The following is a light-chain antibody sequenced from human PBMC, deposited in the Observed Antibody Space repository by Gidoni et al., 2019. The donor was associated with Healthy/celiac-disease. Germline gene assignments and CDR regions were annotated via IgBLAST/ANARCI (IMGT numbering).Light chain of an antibody. Sequence: DIHMTQSPSSLSASVGDRVTITCRASQSISSYLNWYQQKPGKAPKLLIYAASSLQSGVPSRFSGSGSGKDFTLTISSLQPEDFATYYCQQSYSTPQTFGQGTKLEIK. CDR2: AAS. CDR1: QSISSY. CDR3: QQSYSTPQT. J-gene: IGKJ2*01. V-gene: IGKV1-39*01.